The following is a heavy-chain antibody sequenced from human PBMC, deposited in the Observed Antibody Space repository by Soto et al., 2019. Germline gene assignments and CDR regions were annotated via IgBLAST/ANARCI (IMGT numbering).Heavy chain of an antibody. D-gene: IGHD3-10*01. CDR1: GYTFTSYD. J-gene: IGHJ4*02. V-gene: IGHV1-8*01. CDR2: MNPDSGNT. CDR3: ARSVGGSNVNFDY. Sequence: ASVKVSCKASGYTFTSYDINWVRQATGQGPEWMGWMNPDSGNTGYVQKFQGRVTMTRNTAISTAYMELSSLRSEDTAVYYCARSVGGSNVNFDYWGQGTLVTSPQ.